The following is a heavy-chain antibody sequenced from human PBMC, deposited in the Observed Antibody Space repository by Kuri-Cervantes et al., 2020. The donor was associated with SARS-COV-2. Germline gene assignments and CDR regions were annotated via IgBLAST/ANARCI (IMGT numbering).Heavy chain of an antibody. Sequence: SETLSLTCAVYGGSFSGYYWAWIRQPAGKGLEWIGHLDTSGSTTYNPSLRGRVTISLDPSNNQVSLRLTSATAADTAVYYCGKVSWLQLWRRYSDSWGQGTLVTVSS. CDR3: GKVSWLQLWRRYSDS. CDR2: LDTSGST. D-gene: IGHD5-24*01. CDR1: GGSFSGYY. V-gene: IGHV4-59*10. J-gene: IGHJ4*02.